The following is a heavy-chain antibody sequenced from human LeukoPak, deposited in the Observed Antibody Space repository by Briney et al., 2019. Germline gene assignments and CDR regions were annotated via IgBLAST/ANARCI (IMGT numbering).Heavy chain of an antibody. V-gene: IGHV3-48*04. J-gene: IGHJ4*02. D-gene: IGHD6-19*01. CDR1: GFTFSSYS. Sequence: PGGSLRLSCAASGFTFSSYSMNWVRQAPGKGLEWVSYISSSSSTIYYADSVKGRFTISRDNAKNSLYLQMNSLRAEDTAVYYCAITPPQWLVPYWGQGTLVTVSS. CDR2: ISSSSSTI. CDR3: AITPPQWLVPY.